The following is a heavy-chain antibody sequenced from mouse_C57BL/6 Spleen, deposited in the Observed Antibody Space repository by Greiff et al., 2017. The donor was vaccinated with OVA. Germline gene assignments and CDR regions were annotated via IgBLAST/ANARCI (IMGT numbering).Heavy chain of an antibody. CDR2: IDPSDSYT. CDR3: ARRHYYGSSYDRYFDV. J-gene: IGHJ1*03. D-gene: IGHD1-1*01. V-gene: IGHV1-50*01. Sequence: QVQLQQPGAELVKPGASVKLSCKASGYTFTSYWMQWVKQRPGQGLEWIGEIDPSDSYTNYNQKFKGKATLTVDTSSSTAYMQLSSLTSEDSAVYYCARRHYYGSSYDRYFDVWGTGTTVTVSS. CDR1: GYTFTSYW.